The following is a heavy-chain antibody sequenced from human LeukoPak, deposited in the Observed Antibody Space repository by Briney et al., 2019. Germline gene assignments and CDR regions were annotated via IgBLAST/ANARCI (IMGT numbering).Heavy chain of an antibody. CDR3: ARRAVAGTDAFDI. D-gene: IGHD6-19*01. V-gene: IGHV5-51*01. J-gene: IGHJ3*02. Sequence: GESLKISCKGSGYSFTSYWIGWVRQMPGKGLEWMGIIYPGDSDTRYSPSFQGQVTISADKSISTAYPQWSSLKASDTAMYYCARRAVAGTDAFDIWGQGTMVTVSS. CDR2: IYPGDSDT. CDR1: GYSFTSYW.